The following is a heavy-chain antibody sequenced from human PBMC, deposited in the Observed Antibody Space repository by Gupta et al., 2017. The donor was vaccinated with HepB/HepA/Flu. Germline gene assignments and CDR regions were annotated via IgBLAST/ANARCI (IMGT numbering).Heavy chain of an antibody. D-gene: IGHD2-8*01. Sequence: EVQLVESGGGLVQPGGSLRLSCAAAGFTFSRFWMSWVRQAPGKGLEWVANIKLDGSEKYYVDSVKGRFTISRDNAKNSLYLQMNSLRAEDTAVYYCARAYNGAFDIWGQGTMVTVSS. V-gene: IGHV3-7*01. CDR3: ARAYNGAFDI. J-gene: IGHJ3*02. CDR2: IKLDGSEK. CDR1: GFTFSRFW.